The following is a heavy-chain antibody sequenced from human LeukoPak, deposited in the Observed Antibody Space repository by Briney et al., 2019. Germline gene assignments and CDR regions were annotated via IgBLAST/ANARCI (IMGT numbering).Heavy chain of an antibody. V-gene: IGHV3-21*05. CDR3: AREWLRLPDY. D-gene: IGHD5-12*01. CDR1: GFTFSSYG. J-gene: IGHJ4*02. CDR2: ISNSGSHT. Sequence: GGSLRLSCAASGFTFSSYGMHWVRQAPGKGLEWVSYISNSGSHTSYADSVKGRFTISRDNAKNSLSLQVNSLRADDTAVYYCAREWLRLPDYWGQGTLVTVSS.